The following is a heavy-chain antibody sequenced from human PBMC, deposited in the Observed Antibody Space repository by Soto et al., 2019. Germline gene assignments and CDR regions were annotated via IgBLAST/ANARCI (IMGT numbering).Heavy chain of an antibody. CDR1: GFTFSTYT. V-gene: IGHV3-30-3*01. Sequence: LRLSCAASGFTFSTYTMHWVRQAPGKRLEWVAAISYDGGNLYYADSMKGRFTISRDNFKSTLHLQINSLTVADTAVYSCARFSTYGDAFDVWGQGTLVTVSS. CDR3: ARFSTYGDAFDV. CDR2: ISYDGGNL. J-gene: IGHJ4*02. D-gene: IGHD3-9*01.